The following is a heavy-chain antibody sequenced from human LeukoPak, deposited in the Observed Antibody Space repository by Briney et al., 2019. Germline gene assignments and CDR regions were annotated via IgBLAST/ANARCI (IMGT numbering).Heavy chain of an antibody. CDR1: GFTFSNAW. J-gene: IGHJ4*02. V-gene: IGHV3-15*01. CDR3: TGILLWFGEFDY. Sequence: PGGSLRLSCAASGFTFSNAWMSWVRQAPGKGLEWVGRIKSKTDGGTTDYAAPVKGRFTISRDDSKNTLYLQMNSLKTEATAVYYCTGILLWFGEFDYWGQGTLVTVSS. CDR2: IKSKTDGGTT. D-gene: IGHD3-10*01.